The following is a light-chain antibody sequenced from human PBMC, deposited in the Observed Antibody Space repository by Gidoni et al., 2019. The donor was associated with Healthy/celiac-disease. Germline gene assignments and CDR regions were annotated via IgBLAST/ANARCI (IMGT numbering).Light chain of an antibody. Sequence: DIQMTQSPSSLSASAGDRVTITCRASQSISSYLNWYQQKPGKAPKLLIYAASSLQSGVPSRFSGSGSGTDFTLTISSLQPEDFATYYCQQSYNTPITCGPGTKVDIK. V-gene: IGKV1-39*01. CDR1: QSISSY. CDR3: QQSYNTPIT. CDR2: AAS. J-gene: IGKJ3*01.